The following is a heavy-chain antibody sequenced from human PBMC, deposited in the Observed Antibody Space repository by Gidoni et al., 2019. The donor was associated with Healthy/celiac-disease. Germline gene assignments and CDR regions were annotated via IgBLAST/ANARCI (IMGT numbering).Heavy chain of an antibody. V-gene: IGHV3-74*01. CDR3: ARDLGSSWYPFFDY. CDR1: GFTLRSYW. J-gene: IGHJ4*02. CDR2: INSEGSST. D-gene: IGHD6-13*01. Sequence: EVQLVESGGGLVQPGGSLRLSCAASGFTLRSYWLHWVRQAPGKGLVWVSRINSEGSSTSYADSVKGRFTISRDNAKNTLYLQMNSLRAEDTAVYYCARDLGSSWYPFFDYWGQGTLVTVSS.